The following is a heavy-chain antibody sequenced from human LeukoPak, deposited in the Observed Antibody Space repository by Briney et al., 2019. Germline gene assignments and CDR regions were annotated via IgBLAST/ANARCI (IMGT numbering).Heavy chain of an antibody. J-gene: IGHJ4*02. CDR1: GFTFSTYA. Sequence: GGSLRLSCAASGFTFSTYAIHWVRQTPGKGLEWVAIISYDGITKYYADSVKGRFTLSRDNSQNTLYLQMNSLRAEDSGVYYCAKSGGYCTDGICYHFDYWGQGTLVTVSS. CDR2: ISYDGITK. V-gene: IGHV3-30-3*02. CDR3: AKSGGYCTDGICYHFDY. D-gene: IGHD2-8*01.